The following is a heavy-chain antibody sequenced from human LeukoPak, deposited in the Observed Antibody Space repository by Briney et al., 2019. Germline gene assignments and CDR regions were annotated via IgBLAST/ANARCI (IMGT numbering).Heavy chain of an antibody. CDR2: LSYTGGRT. CDR3: AKGSSSSGWSQKFDY. CDR1: GFTFSSYA. V-gene: IGHV3-23*01. J-gene: IGHJ4*02. Sequence: QPGGSLRLSCAASGFTFSSYAMSWVRQAPGKGLEWVSTLSYTGGRTYYADSVKGRFTISRDNSKNTLYLQMNSLRVEDTAVYYCAKGSSSSGWSQKFDYWGQGTLVTVSS. D-gene: IGHD6-19*01.